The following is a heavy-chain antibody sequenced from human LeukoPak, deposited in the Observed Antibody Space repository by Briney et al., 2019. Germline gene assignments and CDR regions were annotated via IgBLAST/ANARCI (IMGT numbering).Heavy chain of an antibody. CDR1: GFTFSTYW. CDR2: KNDGST. CDR3: ARAPSEIGGYYPEYFRH. Sequence: GGSLRLSCAASGFTFSTYWMHWVRQAPGKGLVWVSRKNDGSTNYADSVKGRFTISRDNAKNTVSLQMNSLRPEDTGVYYCARAPSEIGGYYPEYFRHWGKGTLVTVSS. V-gene: IGHV3-74*01. D-gene: IGHD3-22*01. J-gene: IGHJ1*01.